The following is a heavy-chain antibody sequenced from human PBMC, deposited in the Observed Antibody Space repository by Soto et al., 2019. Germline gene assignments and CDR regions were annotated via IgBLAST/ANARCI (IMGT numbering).Heavy chain of an antibody. J-gene: IGHJ3*02. Sequence: PGGSLRLSCAASGFTFSGSAMHWVRQASGKGLEWVGRIRSKANSYATAYAASVKGRFTIPRDDSKNTAYLQMNSLKTEDTAVYYCTRLPNYYDSSGYPPIWGQGTMVTVSS. V-gene: IGHV3-73*01. CDR3: TRLPNYYDSSGYPPI. D-gene: IGHD3-22*01. CDR2: IRSKANSYAT. CDR1: GFTFSGSA.